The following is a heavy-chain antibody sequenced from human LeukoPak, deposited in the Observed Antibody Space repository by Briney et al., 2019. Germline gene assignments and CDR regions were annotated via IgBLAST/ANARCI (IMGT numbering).Heavy chain of an antibody. CDR3: ARGSPPQLGYCGSTSCYPFDY. Sequence: SETLSLTCAVSGGSFSGYYWSWIRQPPGKGLEWIGEINHSGSTNYNPSLKSRVTISVDTSKNQFSLKLSSVTAADTAVYYCARGSPPQLGYCGSTSCYPFDYWGQGTLVTVSS. CDR1: GGSFSGYY. CDR2: INHSGST. D-gene: IGHD2-2*01. V-gene: IGHV4-34*01. J-gene: IGHJ4*02.